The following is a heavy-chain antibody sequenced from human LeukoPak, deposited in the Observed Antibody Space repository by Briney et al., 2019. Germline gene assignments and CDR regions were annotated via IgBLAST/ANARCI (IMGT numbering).Heavy chain of an antibody. Sequence: PSETLSLTCTVSGGSISSSSYYWGWIRQPPGKGLEWIGSIYYSGSTYYNPSLKSRVTISVDTSKNQFSLKLSSVTAADTAVYYCARQKPKGVPFDIWGQGTMVTVSS. V-gene: IGHV4-39*01. CDR2: IYYSGST. D-gene: IGHD1-1*01. CDR3: ARQKPKGVPFDI. J-gene: IGHJ3*02. CDR1: GGSISSSSYY.